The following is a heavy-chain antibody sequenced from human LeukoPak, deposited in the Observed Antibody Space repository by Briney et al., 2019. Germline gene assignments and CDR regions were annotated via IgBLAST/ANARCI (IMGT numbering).Heavy chain of an antibody. D-gene: IGHD6-13*01. J-gene: IGHJ1*01. Sequence: GGSLRLSCAASGFTFSSYAMNWVRQAPGKGLEWASAISGSGGSTYYTDSVKGRFTISRDNSKNTLYLQMNSLRAEDTAVYYCAKDQALYSSSWYLEYFQHWGQGTLVTVSS. CDR1: GFTFSSYA. CDR3: AKDQALYSSSWYLEYFQH. CDR2: ISGSGGST. V-gene: IGHV3-23*01.